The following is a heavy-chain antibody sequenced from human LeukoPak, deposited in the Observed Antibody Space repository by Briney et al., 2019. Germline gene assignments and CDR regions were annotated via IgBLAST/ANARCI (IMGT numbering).Heavy chain of an antibody. D-gene: IGHD3-10*01. CDR3: ARDLSGGISILRGSIHD. CDR2: TYFRSKWYN. J-gene: IGHJ4*02. CDR1: GDSVSSSSAA. V-gene: IGHV6-1*01. Sequence: SQILSLTCAISGDSVSSSSAAWNWIRQSPSRGLEWLGRTYFRSKWYNDYAESVKSRISITADTSKNQFSLHLNSVTPEDTALYYCARDLSGGISILRGSIHDWGQGTQVTVSS.